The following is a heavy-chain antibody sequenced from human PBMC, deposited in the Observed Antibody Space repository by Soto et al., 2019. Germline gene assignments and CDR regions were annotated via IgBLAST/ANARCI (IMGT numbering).Heavy chain of an antibody. CDR3: ARDSVGATGEVDY. V-gene: IGHV1-46*01. CDR2: INPSTGTT. CDR1: GYTFSNYY. Sequence: ASVKVSCKASGYTFSNYYIHWVRQAPGQGLEWLGIINPSTGTTSHTQKFQDRITMTRDTSTSTVYLELRSLRYEDTAVFYCARDSVGATGEVDYWGQGTLVTVS. J-gene: IGHJ4*02. D-gene: IGHD1-26*01.